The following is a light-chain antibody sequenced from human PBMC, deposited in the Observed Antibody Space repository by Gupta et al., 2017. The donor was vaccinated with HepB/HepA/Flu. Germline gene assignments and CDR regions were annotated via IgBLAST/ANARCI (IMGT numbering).Light chain of an antibody. V-gene: IGKV3-20*01. CDR1: QSVTSSY. CDR2: GAS. Sequence: EIVLTQSPCPLSLSPGERATLSRRASQSVTSSYLAWYQQKPGQAPRLLIYGASSRATGIPDRFSGSGSGTDFTLTISRLEPEDVAVYYCQQYGSSTWTFGQGTKVEIK. J-gene: IGKJ1*01. CDR3: QQYGSSTWT.